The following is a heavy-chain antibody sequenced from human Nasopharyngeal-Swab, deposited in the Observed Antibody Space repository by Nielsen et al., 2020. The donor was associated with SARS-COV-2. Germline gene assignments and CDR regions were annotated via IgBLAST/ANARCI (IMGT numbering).Heavy chain of an antibody. CDR1: GFTFSSYG. J-gene: IGHJ6*02. Sequence: GGSLRLSCAASGFTFSSYGLQWVRQAPGKGLEWLAFIWYEGSNKYYADSVKGRFTISRDNSKNILYLEMNSLRAEDTAIYYCTKASNSSNYYYGMDVWGPGTTVTVSS. CDR3: TKASNSSNYYYGMDV. V-gene: IGHV3-30*02. CDR2: IWYEGSNK. D-gene: IGHD6-6*01.